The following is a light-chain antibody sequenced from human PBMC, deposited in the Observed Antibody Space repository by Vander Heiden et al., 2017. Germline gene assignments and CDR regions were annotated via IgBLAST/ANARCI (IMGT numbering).Light chain of an antibody. Sequence: EIVLTQSPGTLSLSPGERATLSCRASQSISSGHLAWYQHKPGQPPRLLFYGASNRATGIPDRFSGSGSGTDFTLTISRVEPEDFVMYFCQHDGSSADTFGQGTKLE. V-gene: IGKV3-20*01. CDR2: GAS. CDR1: QSISSGH. J-gene: IGKJ2*01. CDR3: QHDGSSADT.